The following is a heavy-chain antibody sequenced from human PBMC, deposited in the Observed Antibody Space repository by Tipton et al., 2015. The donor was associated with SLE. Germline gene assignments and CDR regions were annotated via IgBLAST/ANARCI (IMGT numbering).Heavy chain of an antibody. Sequence: SLRLSCAASGFTFTSYNINWVRQAPGKGLEWVSSISSSSNSIYYANSLKGRFTISRDNAKNSLYLQMNSLRAEDTAVYYCARAPIHFSSTSLLDYWGQGTLVTVSS. D-gene: IGHD6-13*01. V-gene: IGHV3-21*01. CDR1: GFTFTSYN. CDR2: ISSSSNSI. CDR3: ARAPIHFSSTSLLDY. J-gene: IGHJ4*02.